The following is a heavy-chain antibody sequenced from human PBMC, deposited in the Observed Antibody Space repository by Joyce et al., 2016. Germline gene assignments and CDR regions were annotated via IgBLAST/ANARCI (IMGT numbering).Heavy chain of an antibody. Sequence: QVQLVQSGSEVKKPGASVVVSCKASGYIFSTYGISWVRQAPGPGCEWMGWISAHHGNTKDAQKYQGRVTMTRDTSTITAYRELEILRADDTAVYYCARDIHYYNSSGYYWGAFDIWGQGTMVSVSS. V-gene: IGHV1-18*01. D-gene: IGHD3-22*01. J-gene: IGHJ3*02. CDR1: GYIFSTYG. CDR3: ARDIHYYNSSGYYWGAFDI. CDR2: ISAHHGNT.